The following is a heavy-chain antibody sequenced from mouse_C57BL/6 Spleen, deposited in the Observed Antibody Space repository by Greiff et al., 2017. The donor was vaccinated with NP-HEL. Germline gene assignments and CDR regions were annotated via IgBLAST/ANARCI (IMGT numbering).Heavy chain of an antibody. V-gene: IGHV1-74*01. CDR2: IHPSDSDT. Sequence: QVQLKQPGAELVKPGASVKVSCKASGYTFTSYWMHWVKQRPGQGLEWIGRIHPSDSDTNYNQKFKGKATLTVDKSSSTAYMQLSSLTSEDSAVYYCAIPHRDDYAMDYWGQGTSVTVSS. CDR3: AIPHRDDYAMDY. CDR1: GYTFTSYW. J-gene: IGHJ4*01.